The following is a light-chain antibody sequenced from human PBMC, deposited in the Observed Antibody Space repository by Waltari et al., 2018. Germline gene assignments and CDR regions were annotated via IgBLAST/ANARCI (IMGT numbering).Light chain of an antibody. CDR2: DTS. CDR3: QQRSSWPLT. Sequence: EIVLIQSPATLALSPGDRATLSCRASQSVRNYLAWSQQKPGQVPRLLIYDTSNRGTGVPARFSGSGSGTDFTLTISSLESEDFAVYYCQQRSSWPLTFGGGTKVQIK. CDR1: QSVRNY. J-gene: IGKJ4*01. V-gene: IGKV3-11*01.